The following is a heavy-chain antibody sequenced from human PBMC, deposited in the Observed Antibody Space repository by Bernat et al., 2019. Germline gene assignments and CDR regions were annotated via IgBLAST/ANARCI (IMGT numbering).Heavy chain of an antibody. Sequence: EGRRGGAGGGVVRPGGSLGLSCAASGFTVSSNYMSWVRQAPGKGLEWVSVIYSGGSTYYADSVKGRFTISRDNSKNTLYLQMKSLRAEDTAVYYCARGYGLFDYWGQGTLVTVSS. CDR2: IYSGGST. J-gene: IGHJ4*02. CDR1: GFTVSSNY. D-gene: IGHD3-16*01. CDR3: ARGYGLFDY. V-gene: IGHV3-66*01.